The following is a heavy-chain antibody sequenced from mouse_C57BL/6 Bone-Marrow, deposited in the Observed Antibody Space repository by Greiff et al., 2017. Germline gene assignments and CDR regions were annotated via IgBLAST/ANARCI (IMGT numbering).Heavy chain of an antibody. J-gene: IGHJ3*01. CDR3: ARPSSYGSSYGCAY. Sequence: QVQLKESGPGLVQPSQSLSITCTVSGFSLTSYGVHWVRQSPGKGLEWRGVIWSGGSTDYNAAFISRLSISKDNSKSQVFFKMNSLQADDTAIYYCARPSSYGSSYGCAYWGQGTLVTVSA. V-gene: IGHV2-2*01. CDR2: IWSGGST. D-gene: IGHD1-1*01. CDR1: GFSLTSYG.